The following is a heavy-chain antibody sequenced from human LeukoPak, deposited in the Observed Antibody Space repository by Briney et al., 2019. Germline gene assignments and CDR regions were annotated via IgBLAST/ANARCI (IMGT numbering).Heavy chain of an antibody. CDR2: ITNNGSTI. CDR3: ARDQWLAYYYHGMDV. CDR1: GFTFSTYA. V-gene: IGHV3-48*03. J-gene: IGHJ6*02. Sequence: GGSLRLSCAASGFTFSTYAMNWVRQAPGKGLEWVSYITNNGSTIYYADSVKGRFTISRDKAENSLYLQMNSLRAEDTAIYYCARDQWLAYYYHGMDVWGQGTTVTVCS. D-gene: IGHD6-19*01.